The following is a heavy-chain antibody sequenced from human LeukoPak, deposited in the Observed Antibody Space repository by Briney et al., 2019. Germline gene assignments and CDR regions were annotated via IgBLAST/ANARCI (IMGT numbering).Heavy chain of an antibody. J-gene: IGHJ5*02. Sequence: PSETLSLTRIVPGGSISSYYWSWIRQPPWKGPEWIGYIYYSGSTKYNLSLKSRVTISVDTSKGQFSLKLTSVTAADTAVYYCAAYYYGSGSSPGFFDPWGQGTLVTVSS. V-gene: IGHV4-59*08. CDR1: GGSISSYY. D-gene: IGHD3-10*01. CDR2: IYYSGST. CDR3: AAYYYGSGSSPGFFDP.